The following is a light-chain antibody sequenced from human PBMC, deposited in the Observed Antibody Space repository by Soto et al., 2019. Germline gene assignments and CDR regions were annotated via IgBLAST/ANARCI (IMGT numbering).Light chain of an antibody. V-gene: IGKV3-20*01. CDR3: QHCGSLTLT. Sequence: EVVLTQSLGTLSLSPGDTATLSCRATQRLSSGYLAWYQQKPGQAPRLLIDGASSRANGIQARFSGIGSGADFTLTSTGRETGDCAVYYCQHCGSLTLTFSQGTKVQI. CDR1: QRLSSGY. CDR2: GAS. J-gene: IGKJ2*01.